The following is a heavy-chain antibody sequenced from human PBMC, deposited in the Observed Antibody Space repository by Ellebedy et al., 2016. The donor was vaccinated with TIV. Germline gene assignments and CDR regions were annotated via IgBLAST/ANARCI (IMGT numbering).Heavy chain of an antibody. CDR1: GFILSGDW. J-gene: IGHJ4*02. CDR3: VTWGESDGR. D-gene: IGHD7-27*01. Sequence: GESLKISCAASGFILSGDWMSWVRQAPGKGLDWVAHINPDGSAEYYVDSVKGRFTISRDNAKRSLFLQMNSLRVDDTAVYYCVTWGESDGRWGQGSLVTISS. V-gene: IGHV3-7*03. CDR2: INPDGSAE.